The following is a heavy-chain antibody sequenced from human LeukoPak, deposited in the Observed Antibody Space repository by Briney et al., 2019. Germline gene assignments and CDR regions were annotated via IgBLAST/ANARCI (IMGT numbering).Heavy chain of an antibody. CDR3: ARSAAAGRSYFDY. D-gene: IGHD6-13*01. CDR2: ISYDGSNK. V-gene: IGHV3-30-3*01. Sequence: PGGSLRLSCAASGFTFSSYAMHWVRQAPGKGLEWVAVISYDGSNKYYADSVKGRFTISRDNSKNTLYLQMNSLRAEDTAVYYCARSAAAGRSYFDYWGQGTLVTVSS. J-gene: IGHJ4*02. CDR1: GFTFSSYA.